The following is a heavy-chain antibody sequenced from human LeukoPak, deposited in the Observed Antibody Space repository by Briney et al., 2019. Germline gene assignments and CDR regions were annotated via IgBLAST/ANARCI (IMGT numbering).Heavy chain of an antibody. V-gene: IGHV1-46*01. CDR2: INPSGGST. J-gene: IGHJ5*02. D-gene: IGHD3-10*01. Sequence: ASVKVSCEASGYTFTSYYMHWVRQAPGQGLEWMGIINPSGGSTSYAQKFQGRVTMTRDMSTSTDYMELRGLTSDDTAVYYCARDTGSGFDPWGQGTLVTVSS. CDR1: GYTFTSYY. CDR3: ARDTGSGFDP.